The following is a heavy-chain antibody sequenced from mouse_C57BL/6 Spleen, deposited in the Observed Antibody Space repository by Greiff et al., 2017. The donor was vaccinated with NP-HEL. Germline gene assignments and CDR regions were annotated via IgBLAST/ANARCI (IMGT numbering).Heavy chain of an antibody. V-gene: IGHV1-22*01. CDR1: GYTFTDYN. CDR2: INPNNGGT. D-gene: IGHD1-1*01. Sequence: VQLQQSGPELVKPGASVKMSCKASGYTFTDYNMHWVKQSHGKSLEWIGYINPNNGGTSYNQKFKGKATLTVNKSSSTAYMELRSLTSEDSAVYYCARDRYYGSSFDYWGQGTTLTVSS. CDR3: ARDRYYGSSFDY. J-gene: IGHJ2*01.